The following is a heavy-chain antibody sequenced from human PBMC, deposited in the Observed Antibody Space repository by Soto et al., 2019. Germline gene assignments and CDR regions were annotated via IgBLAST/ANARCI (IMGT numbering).Heavy chain of an antibody. CDR2: VNPSGGHT. CDR1: GDTFTDYY. CDR3: ARGGHVVVVTAALAY. Sequence: QVQLMQSGAEVKKPGASVKVSCKASGDTFTDYYIHWVRQAPGQGLEWMGTVNPSGGHTTYAQHFLGRVTMTRATSTSTLYMELTGLTSDDTAIYYCARGGHVVVVTAALAYWGQGTLVTVSS. J-gene: IGHJ4*02. D-gene: IGHD2-21*02. V-gene: IGHV1-46*01.